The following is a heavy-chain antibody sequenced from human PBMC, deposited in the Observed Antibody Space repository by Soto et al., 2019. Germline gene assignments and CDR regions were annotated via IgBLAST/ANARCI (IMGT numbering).Heavy chain of an antibody. D-gene: IGHD3-22*01. Sequence: QVQLVESGGGVVQPGRSLRLSCAASGFTFSSYGMHWVRQAPGKGLEWVAVIWYDGSNKYYADSVKGRFTISRDNSMNKLDLQVSSLRAEDTAVYYCARATYYYDNSGYSRYGLDVWGPGTTVTFS. CDR1: GFTFSSYG. J-gene: IGHJ6*02. CDR3: ARATYYYDNSGYSRYGLDV. V-gene: IGHV3-33*01. CDR2: IWYDGSNK.